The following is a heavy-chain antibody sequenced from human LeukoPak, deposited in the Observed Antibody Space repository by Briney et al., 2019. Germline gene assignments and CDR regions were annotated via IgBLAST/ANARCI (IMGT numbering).Heavy chain of an antibody. CDR2: FDPEDGET. CDR3: ATSNKWLVKKYFDY. Sequence: ASVKVSCKVSGYTLTELSMHWVRQAPGKGLEWMGGFDPEDGETIYAQKFQGRVTMTEDTSTDTAYMELSSLRSEDTAVYYCATSNKWLVKKYFDYWAREPWSPSPQ. CDR1: GYTLTELS. D-gene: IGHD6-19*01. J-gene: IGHJ4*02. V-gene: IGHV1-24*01.